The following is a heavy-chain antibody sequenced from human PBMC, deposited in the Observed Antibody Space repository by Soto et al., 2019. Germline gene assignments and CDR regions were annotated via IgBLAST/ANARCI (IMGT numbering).Heavy chain of an antibody. Sequence: QVQLVQSGAEVKKPGASVKVSCKASGYTFTGYYMHWVRQAPGQGLEWMGWINPNSGGTNYAQKFQGWVTMTRDTAISTAYMELSRLRSDDTAVYYWARARGGIWCAELSQDFDYWGQGTLVTVSS. D-gene: IGHD3-10*01. V-gene: IGHV1-2*04. CDR3: ARARGGIWCAELSQDFDY. CDR2: INPNSGGT. J-gene: IGHJ4*02. CDR1: GYTFTGYY.